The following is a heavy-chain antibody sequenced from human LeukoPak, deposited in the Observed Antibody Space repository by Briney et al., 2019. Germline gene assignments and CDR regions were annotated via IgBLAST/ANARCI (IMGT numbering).Heavy chain of an antibody. V-gene: IGHV1-46*01. CDR2: INPSGGST. CDR3: AREGITHAFDI. J-gene: IGHJ3*02. D-gene: IGHD1-20*01. Sequence: ASVKVSCKTSGYTFTTYQIHWVRQAPGQGLEWMGIINPSGGSTSYTQKFQGRVTMTRDTSTSTVYMDLSSLRSEDTAVYYCAREGITHAFDIWGQGTMVTVSS. CDR1: GYTFTTYQ.